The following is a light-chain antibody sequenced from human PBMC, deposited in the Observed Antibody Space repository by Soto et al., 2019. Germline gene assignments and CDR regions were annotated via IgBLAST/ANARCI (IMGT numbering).Light chain of an antibody. J-gene: IGLJ1*01. CDR2: DVS. CDR3: SSYTTSNTRQVV. V-gene: IGLV2-14*01. Sequence: SALTQPASVSGSTGQSITISCTGTSSDVGGYNYVSWYQQHPGKAPKFMIYDVSNRPSGVSNRFSGSKSGNTASLTISGLQAEDEADYYCSSYTTSNTRQVVFGTGTKVTVL. CDR1: SSDVGGYNY.